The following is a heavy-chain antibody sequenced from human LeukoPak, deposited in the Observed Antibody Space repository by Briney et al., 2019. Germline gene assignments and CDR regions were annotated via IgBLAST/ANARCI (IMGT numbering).Heavy chain of an antibody. CDR1: GGSFSGYY. CDR2: INHSGST. CDR3: ARAYDILTGYPEGYYGMDV. V-gene: IGHV4-34*01. J-gene: IGHJ6*02. D-gene: IGHD3-9*01. Sequence: SETLSLTCAVYGGSFSGYYWSWIRQPPGKGLEWIGEINHSGSTNYNPSLKSRVTISVDTSKNQFSLKLRSVTAADTAVYYCARAYDILTGYPEGYYGMDVWGQGTTVTVSS.